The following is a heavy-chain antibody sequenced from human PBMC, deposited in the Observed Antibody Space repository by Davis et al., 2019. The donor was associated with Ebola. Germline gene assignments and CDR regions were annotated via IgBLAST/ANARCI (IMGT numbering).Heavy chain of an antibody. CDR2: LYYSGST. J-gene: IGHJ5*02. V-gene: IGHV4-59*08. CDR3: ARGTRQLWGWFDP. CDR1: GGSISSYY. D-gene: IGHD3-16*01. Sequence: SETLSLTCTVSGGSISSYYWSWIRQPPGKGLEWIGYLYYSGSTNYNPSLKSRVTISVDTSKNQFSLKLSSVTAADTAVYYCARGTRQLWGWFDPWGQGTLVTVSS.